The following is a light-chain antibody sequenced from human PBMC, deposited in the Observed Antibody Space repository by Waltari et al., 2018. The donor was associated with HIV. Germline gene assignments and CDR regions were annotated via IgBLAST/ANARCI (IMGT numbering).Light chain of an antibody. CDR3: QSYDSGLSAYV. Sequence: SVLTQPPSVSAAPGQRVTISCTGSSPHIGAGYDVPWFQQLPGTAPELLIYGNTNRPSGVPDRFSGSKSGTSASLAITGLQAEDEADYYCQSYDSGLSAYVFGTGTKVTVL. CDR2: GNT. V-gene: IGLV1-40*01. J-gene: IGLJ1*01. CDR1: SPHIGAGYD.